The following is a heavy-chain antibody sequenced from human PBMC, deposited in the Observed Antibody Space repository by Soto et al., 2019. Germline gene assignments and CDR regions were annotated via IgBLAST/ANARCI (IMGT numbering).Heavy chain of an antibody. CDR2: IYYSGST. Sequence: TSETLSLTCTVSGGSISSGGYYWSWIRQHPGKGLEWIGYIYYSGSTYYNPSLKSRVTISVDTSKNQFSLKLSSVTAADTAVYYCARDTRLGYCSSTSCYAALYGMDVWGQGTTVTVSS. CDR1: GGSISSGGYY. D-gene: IGHD2-2*01. J-gene: IGHJ6*02. CDR3: ARDTRLGYCSSTSCYAALYGMDV. V-gene: IGHV4-31*03.